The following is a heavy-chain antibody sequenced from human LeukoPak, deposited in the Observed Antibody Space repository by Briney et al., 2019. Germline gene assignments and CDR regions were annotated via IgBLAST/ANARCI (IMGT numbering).Heavy chain of an antibody. Sequence: SENLSLTCTVSGGSISSYYWSWIRQPPGKGLEWFGNIYYSGSTNYNPSLKSRVTISVDTSKNQFSLKLSSVTAADTAVYYCARHYSSSWPHYYYYGMDVWGQGTTVTVSS. V-gene: IGHV4-59*08. CDR2: IYYSGST. J-gene: IGHJ6*02. D-gene: IGHD6-13*01. CDR3: ARHYSSSWPHYYYYGMDV. CDR1: GGSISSYY.